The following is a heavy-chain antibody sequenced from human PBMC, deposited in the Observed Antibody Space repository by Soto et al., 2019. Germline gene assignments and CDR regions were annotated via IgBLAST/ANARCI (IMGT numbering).Heavy chain of an antibody. CDR3: ARSGNYYYYGMDV. Sequence: GGSLRLSCAASGFTFSSYWMHWVRQAPGKGLVWVSRINSDGSSTSYADSVKGRFTISGDNAKNTLYLQMNSLRAEDTAVYYCARSGNYYYYGMDVWGQGTTVTVSS. CDR1: GFTFSSYW. CDR2: INSDGSST. V-gene: IGHV3-74*01. J-gene: IGHJ6*02.